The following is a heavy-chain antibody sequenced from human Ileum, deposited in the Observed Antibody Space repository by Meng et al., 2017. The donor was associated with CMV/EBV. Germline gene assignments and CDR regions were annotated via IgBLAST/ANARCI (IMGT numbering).Heavy chain of an antibody. D-gene: IGHD3-22*01. CDR1: GYTFTSYG. CDR3: ARDLRAPRITMIVAAGY. J-gene: IGHJ4*02. Sequence: ASVKVSCKASGYTFTSYGITWVRQAPGQGLEWMGWINPNSGGTNYAQKFQSRVTLTSDTSISTAYMELSRLRSDDTDVYYCARDLRAPRITMIVAAGYWGQGTLVTVSS. CDR2: INPNSGGT. V-gene: IGHV1-2*02.